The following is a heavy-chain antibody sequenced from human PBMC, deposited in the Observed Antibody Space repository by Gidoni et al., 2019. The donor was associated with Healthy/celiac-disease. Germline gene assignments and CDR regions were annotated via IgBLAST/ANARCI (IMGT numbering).Heavy chain of an antibody. J-gene: IGHJ4*02. CDR1: GCSISSSSYY. CDR2: IYYSGST. Sequence: QLQLPESGPGLVKPSETLSLTCTVSGCSISSSSYYWGWIRQPPGKGLEWIGSIYYSGSTYYNPSLKSRVTISVDTSKNQFSLKLSSVTAADTAVYYCARLYVGATDIIDYWGQGTLVTVSS. V-gene: IGHV4-39*01. D-gene: IGHD1-26*01. CDR3: ARLYVGATDIIDY.